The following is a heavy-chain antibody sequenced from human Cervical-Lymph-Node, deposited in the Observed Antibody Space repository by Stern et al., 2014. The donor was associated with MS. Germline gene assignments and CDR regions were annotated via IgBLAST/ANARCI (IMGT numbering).Heavy chain of an antibody. CDR3: ASGTGSKRPTGNY. D-gene: IGHD3/OR15-3a*01. Sequence: VQLVESGAEVKKPGASVKVSCKASGYTFTSHYMHWVRQAPGQGLEWVGIINPSGDSASYAQKCQGRVTMTRDTSTSTVYMALSSLRSEDTAVYYCASGTGSKRPTGNYWGQGTLVTVSS. CDR2: INPSGDSA. V-gene: IGHV1-46*01. CDR1: GYTFTSHY. J-gene: IGHJ4*02.